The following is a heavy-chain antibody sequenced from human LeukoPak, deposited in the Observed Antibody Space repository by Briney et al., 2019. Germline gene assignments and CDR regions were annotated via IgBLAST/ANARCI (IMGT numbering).Heavy chain of an antibody. D-gene: IGHD4-11*01. CDR1: GFTLSSYS. CDR3: ARNEYSTLDY. V-gene: IGHV3-23*01. Sequence: GGSLRLSCAASGFTLSSYSMNWVRQAPGKGLECVSTITGSGGGTYYADSVKGRFTISRDNSKNTLYLQMTSLRVEDTAVYYCARNEYSTLDYWGQGTLVTVSS. CDR2: ITGSGGGT. J-gene: IGHJ4*02.